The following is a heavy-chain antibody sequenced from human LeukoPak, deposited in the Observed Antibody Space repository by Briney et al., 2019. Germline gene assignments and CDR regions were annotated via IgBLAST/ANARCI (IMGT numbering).Heavy chain of an antibody. CDR3: ARSPPGWGSAFDI. CDR2: INPSGGST. V-gene: IGHV1-46*01. J-gene: IGHJ3*02. CDR1: GYTFTSYY. D-gene: IGHD7-27*01. Sequence: GASVKVSCKASGYTFTSYYIHWVRQAPGQGLEWMGIINPSGGSTSYAQKFQGRVTMTRDMSTSTVYMELSSLRSEDTAVYYCARSPPGWGSAFDIWGQGTMVTVSS.